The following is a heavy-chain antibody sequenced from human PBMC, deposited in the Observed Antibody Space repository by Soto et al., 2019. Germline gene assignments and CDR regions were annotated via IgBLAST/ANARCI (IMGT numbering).Heavy chain of an antibody. V-gene: IGHV4-4*02. D-gene: IGHD6-13*01. CDR3: ARVRYSSSYFDY. J-gene: IGHJ4*02. Sequence: QVQLQESGPGLVKPSGTLSLTCAVSSGSISSSNWWCWVRQPPGKGLEWIGEVFHSGSTNYNPSLKSRVTISVDKSKNQFSLKLSSVTAADTAVYYCARVRYSSSYFDYWGQGTLVTVSS. CDR1: SGSISSSNW. CDR2: VFHSGST.